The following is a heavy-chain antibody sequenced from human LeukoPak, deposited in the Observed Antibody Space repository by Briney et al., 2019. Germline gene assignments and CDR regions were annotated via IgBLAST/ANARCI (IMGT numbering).Heavy chain of an antibody. Sequence: GASVKVSCKASGYTFTSYAMHWVRQAPGQRLEWMGWINAGNGNTKYSQKFQGRVTMTRDTSISTAYMELSRLRSDDTAVYYCALTIGVGATYYFDYWGQGTLVTVS. CDR2: INAGNGNT. D-gene: IGHD1-26*01. J-gene: IGHJ4*02. CDR1: GYTFTSYA. CDR3: ALTIGVGATYYFDY. V-gene: IGHV1-3*01.